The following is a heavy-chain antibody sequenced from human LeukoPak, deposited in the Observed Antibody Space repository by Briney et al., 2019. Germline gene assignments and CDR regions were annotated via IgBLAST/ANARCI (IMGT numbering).Heavy chain of an antibody. CDR2: IYHSGST. CDR1: GYSISSGYY. J-gene: IGHJ4*02. CDR3: ARAKLPMITFGGVIADFDY. V-gene: IGHV4-38-2*02. D-gene: IGHD3-16*02. Sequence: PSETLSLTCTVSGYSISSGYYWGWIRQPPGKGLEWIGSIYHSGSTYYNPSLKSRVTISVDTSKNQFSLKLSSVTAADTAVYYCARAKLPMITFGGVIADFDYWGQGTLVTVSS.